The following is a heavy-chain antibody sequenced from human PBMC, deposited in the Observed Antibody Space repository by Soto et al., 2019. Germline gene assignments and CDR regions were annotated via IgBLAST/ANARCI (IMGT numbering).Heavy chain of an antibody. V-gene: IGHV3-23*01. CDR2: ISGSGGST. CDR3: ATGCGGDCCSGLGN. Sequence: GGSLRLSCAASGFIFSNYAMSWVRQAPGKGLEWVSGISGSGGSTYYADSVKGRFTISRDNFKNTLYLQMNSLRAEDTAVYYCATGCGGDCCSGLGNWGQGTLVTVSS. J-gene: IGHJ4*02. D-gene: IGHD2-21*02. CDR1: GFIFSNYA.